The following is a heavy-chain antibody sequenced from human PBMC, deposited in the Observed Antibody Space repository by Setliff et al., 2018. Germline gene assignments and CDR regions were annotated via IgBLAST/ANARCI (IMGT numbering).Heavy chain of an antibody. J-gene: IGHJ4*02. Sequence: SETLSLTCAVYGGSFSGYYWSWIRQPPGKRLEWIGEIIHSGSTNYNPSLKSRVTISMDTSKNQFSLKVSSVTAADTAVYYCARSFSRSEKFLLDYWGQGALVTGSA. V-gene: IGHV4-34*12. CDR1: GGSFSGYY. CDR2: IIHSGST. CDR3: ARSFSRSEKFLLDY. D-gene: IGHD2-15*01.